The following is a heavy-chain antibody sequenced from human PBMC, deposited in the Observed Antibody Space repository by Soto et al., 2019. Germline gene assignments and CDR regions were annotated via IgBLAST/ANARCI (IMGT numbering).Heavy chain of an antibody. J-gene: IGHJ3*02. V-gene: IGHV4-4*07. CDR1: GGSISSYY. Sequence: PSETLSLTCTVSGGSISSYYWSWIRQPAGKGPEWIGRIYTSGSTNYNPSLKSRVTMSVDTSKNQFSLKLSSVTAADTAVYYCARDMYSSGWYFDVAFDIWGQGTMVTVSS. CDR3: ARDMYSSGWYFDVAFDI. D-gene: IGHD6-19*01. CDR2: IYTSGST.